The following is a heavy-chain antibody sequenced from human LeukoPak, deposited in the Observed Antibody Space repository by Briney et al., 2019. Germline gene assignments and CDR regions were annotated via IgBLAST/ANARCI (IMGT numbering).Heavy chain of an antibody. J-gene: IGHJ6*03. Sequence: ASVKVSCKASGYTFTSYDINWVRQATGQGLECMGWMNPNSGNTGYAQKFQGRVTITRNTSISTAYMELSRLRSDDTAVYYCARDKQLDWAHYYYYYMDVWGKGTTVTVSS. D-gene: IGHD1-1*01. CDR2: MNPNSGNT. V-gene: IGHV1-8*03. CDR3: ARDKQLDWAHYYYYYMDV. CDR1: GYTFTSYD.